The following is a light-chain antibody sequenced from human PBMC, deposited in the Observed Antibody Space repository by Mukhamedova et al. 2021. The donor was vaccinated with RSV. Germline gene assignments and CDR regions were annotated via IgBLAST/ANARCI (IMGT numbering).Light chain of an antibody. CDR2: DAS. V-gene: IGKV1-39*01. CDR3: QQSSATPRS. Sequence: KPGKPPNLLIYDASTLERGVPSRFSGSGSGTDFILTINNLQPEDFATYFCQQSSATPRSFGQGTKLQIK. J-gene: IGKJ2*03.